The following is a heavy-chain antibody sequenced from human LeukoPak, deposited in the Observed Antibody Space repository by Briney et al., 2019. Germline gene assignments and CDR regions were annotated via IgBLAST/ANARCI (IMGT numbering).Heavy chain of an antibody. V-gene: IGHV3-21*01. CDR3: ARITPWIQYQEYGLAV. D-gene: IGHD5-18*01. Sequence: GGSLRLSCAVSGFIFSSYSMHWVRQAPGKGLEWVSYISSSSSHIYYADSVKGRFTISRDNAKNSLYLQMTSLRAEDTAVYYCARITPWIQYQEYGLAVWGQGTTVTVSS. CDR2: ISSSSSHI. CDR1: GFIFSSYS. J-gene: IGHJ6*02.